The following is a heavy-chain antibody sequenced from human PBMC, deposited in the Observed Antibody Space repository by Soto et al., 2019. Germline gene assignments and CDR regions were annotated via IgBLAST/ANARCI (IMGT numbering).Heavy chain of an antibody. CDR1: GFSFSSYS. CDR3: ARVPPLVVTDEYYLDY. Sequence: GRSLRLSCAASGFSFSSYSMNWVRQAPGKGLEWVSSISSSSSYIYYADSVKGRLTISRDNAKNSLYLQMNSLRAEDTAVYYCARVPPLVVTDEYYLDYWGQGTLVTVSS. D-gene: IGHD3-22*01. J-gene: IGHJ4*02. CDR2: ISSSSSYI. V-gene: IGHV3-21*01.